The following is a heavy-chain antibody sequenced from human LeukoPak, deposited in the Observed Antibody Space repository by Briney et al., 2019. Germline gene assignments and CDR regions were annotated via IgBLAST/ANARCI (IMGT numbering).Heavy chain of an antibody. Sequence: GCLRPSCAASGFTSTSYTINWVRQVPGYVLEWDSSFRCCSIYIYYADSVKGRFTISRDNAKNSLYLQMNSLRADDTAVYYCARFLAACSGGSCYSVHYYGMDVWGQGTTVTVSS. J-gene: IGHJ6*02. CDR2: FRCCSIYI. D-gene: IGHD2-15*01. CDR3: ARFLAACSGGSCYSVHYYGMDV. CDR1: GFTSTSYT. V-gene: IGHV3-21*01.